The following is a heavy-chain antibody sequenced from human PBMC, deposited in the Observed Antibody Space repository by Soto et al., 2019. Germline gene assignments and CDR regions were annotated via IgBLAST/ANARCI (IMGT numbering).Heavy chain of an antibody. CDR2: ISSGGST. J-gene: IGHJ4*02. D-gene: IGHD2-15*01. V-gene: IGHV3-23*01. CDR1: GFTFTSYA. Sequence: EVQLLESGGGLVQPEGSLRLSCAASGFTFTSYAMGWVRQAPGKGLEWVSVISSGGSTYYVDSVRVRFTISRDNSKDTLSLQMNSLRAKDTAVYYCAKRRGAGGHFDYWGQGALGTVSS. CDR3: AKRRGAGGHFDY.